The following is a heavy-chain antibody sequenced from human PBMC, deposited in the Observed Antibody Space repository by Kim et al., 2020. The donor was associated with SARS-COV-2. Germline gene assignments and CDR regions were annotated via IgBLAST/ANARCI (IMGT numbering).Heavy chain of an antibody. V-gene: IGHV3-43*02. D-gene: IGHD1-26*01. CDR1: GFTFDDYA. CDR2: ISGGGGST. Sequence: GVSLRLSCAASGFTFDDYAMHWVRQAPGKGLEWVSLISGGGGSTYYADSVKGRFTISRDNSKNSLYLQMNSLRTEDTALYYCAKDIFSGGSYYGYFDYWGQGTLVTVSS. J-gene: IGHJ4*02. CDR3: AKDIFSGGSYYGYFDY.